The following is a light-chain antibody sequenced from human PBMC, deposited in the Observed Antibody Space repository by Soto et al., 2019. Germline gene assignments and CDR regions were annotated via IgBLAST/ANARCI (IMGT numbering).Light chain of an antibody. J-gene: IGKJ1*01. Sequence: EIVMTQSPATLSVSPGERATLSCRASQSVSSNLAWYHQKPGQAPRLLIYGASTRATGIPARFSGSGSGTEFPLTISSLQSEDFAVYYCQQYNNWPPTFGQGTKVEIK. V-gene: IGKV3-15*01. CDR3: QQYNNWPPT. CDR2: GAS. CDR1: QSVSSN.